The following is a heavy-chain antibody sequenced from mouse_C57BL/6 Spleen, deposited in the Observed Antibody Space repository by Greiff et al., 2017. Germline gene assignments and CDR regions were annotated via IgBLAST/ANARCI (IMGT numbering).Heavy chain of an antibody. CDR1: GYTFTDYY. D-gene: IGHD1-1*01. V-gene: IGHV1-76*01. Sequence: VQLQQSGAELVRPGASVKLSCKASGYTFTDYYINWVKQRPGQGLEWIARIYPGSGNTYYNEKFKGKATLTAEKSSSTAYMQLSSLTSEDSAVYSCARSTTGVARGYFDVWGTGTTVTVSS. CDR2: IYPGSGNT. CDR3: ARSTTGVARGYFDV. J-gene: IGHJ1*03.